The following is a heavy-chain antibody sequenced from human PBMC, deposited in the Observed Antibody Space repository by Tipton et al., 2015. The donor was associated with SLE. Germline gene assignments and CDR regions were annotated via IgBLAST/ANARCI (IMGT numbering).Heavy chain of an antibody. CDR1: GGSISSGSYY. D-gene: IGHD2-2*01. Sequence: SLTCTVSGGSISSGSYYWSWIRQPAGKGLEWIGRIYTSGSTNYNPSLKSRVTISVDTSKNQFSLKLSSVTAADTAVYYCAREGCSSTSCYGWWYFDLWGRGTLVTVSS. CDR3: AREGCSSTSCYGWWYFDL. CDR2: IYTSGST. J-gene: IGHJ2*01. V-gene: IGHV4-61*02.